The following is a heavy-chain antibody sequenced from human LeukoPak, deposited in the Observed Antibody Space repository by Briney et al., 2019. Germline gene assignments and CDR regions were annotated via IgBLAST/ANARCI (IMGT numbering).Heavy chain of an antibody. CDR2: ITSSGSTI. CDR1: GFTVSSNY. J-gene: IGHJ4*02. CDR3: ARSGGVGSSDY. D-gene: IGHD2-8*02. Sequence: PGGSLRLSCAASGFTVSSNYMNWIRQAPGKGLEWISYITSSGSTIYYADSVKGRFTVSRDNAKNSMYLHMNSLRSEDTAVYYCARSGGVGSSDYWGQGTLVTVSS. V-gene: IGHV3-11*01.